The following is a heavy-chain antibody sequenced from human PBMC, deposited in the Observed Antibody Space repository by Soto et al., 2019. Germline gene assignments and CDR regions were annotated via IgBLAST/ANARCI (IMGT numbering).Heavy chain of an antibody. CDR2: ITPIFGTA. D-gene: IGHD3-22*01. CDR3: ARPLADYYDSSGYYWAFDY. V-gene: IGHV1-69*13. Sequence: SVKVSCKASGGTFSSYAISWVRQAPGQGLEWMGGITPIFGTANYAKKFQGRVTLTADESTSTAYMELSSLRSEDTAVYYCARPLADYYDSSGYYWAFDYWGQGTLVTVSS. CDR1: GGTFSSYA. J-gene: IGHJ4*02.